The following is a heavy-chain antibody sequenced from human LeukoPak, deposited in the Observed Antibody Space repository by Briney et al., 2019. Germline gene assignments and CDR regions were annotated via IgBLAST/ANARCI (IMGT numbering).Heavy chain of an antibody. Sequence: SETLSLTCTVSGGSISSYYWSWIRQPPGKGLEWIGYIYYSGNTNYNPSLKSRVTISVDTSKNQFSLKLSSVTAADTALYYCAREQRYNWNYRAFDIWGQGTMVTVSS. CDR3: AREQRYNWNYRAFDI. CDR2: IYYSGNT. V-gene: IGHV4-59*01. D-gene: IGHD1-7*01. J-gene: IGHJ3*02. CDR1: GGSISSYY.